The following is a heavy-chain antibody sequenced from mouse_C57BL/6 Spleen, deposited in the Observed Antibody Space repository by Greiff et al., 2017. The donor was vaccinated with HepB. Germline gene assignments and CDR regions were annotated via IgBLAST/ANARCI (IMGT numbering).Heavy chain of an antibody. V-gene: IGHV5-15*01. Sequence: EVKLMESGGGLVQPGGSLKLSCAASGFTFSDYGMAWVRQAPRKGPEWVAFISNLAYSIYYADTVTGRFTISRENAKNTLYLEMSSLRSEDTAMYYCARQGTYYGSSYWYFDVWGTGTTVTVSS. CDR2: ISNLAYSI. D-gene: IGHD1-1*01. CDR1: GFTFSDYG. CDR3: ARQGTYYGSSYWYFDV. J-gene: IGHJ1*03.